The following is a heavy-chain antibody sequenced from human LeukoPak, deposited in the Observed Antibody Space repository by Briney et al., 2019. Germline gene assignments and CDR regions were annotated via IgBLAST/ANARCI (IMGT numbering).Heavy chain of an antibody. CDR3: AKDFSTDRGYYFDY. CDR2: ITGSGGRT. D-gene: IGHD3/OR15-3a*01. CDR1: GFTFSSYS. Sequence: GGSLRLSCAASGFTFSSYSMNWVRQAPGKGLEWVSAITGSGGRTYYADSVKGRFTISRDNSKNTLYLQMNSLRAEDTAVYYCAKDFSTDRGYYFDYWGQGTLVTVSS. J-gene: IGHJ4*02. V-gene: IGHV3-23*01.